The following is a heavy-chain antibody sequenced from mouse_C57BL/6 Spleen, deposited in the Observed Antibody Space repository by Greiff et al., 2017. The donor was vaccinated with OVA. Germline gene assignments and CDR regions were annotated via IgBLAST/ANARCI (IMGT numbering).Heavy chain of an antibody. Sequence: VQLQQSGPELVKPGASVKISCKASGYAFSSSWMNWVKQRPGQGLEWIGRIYPGDGDTNYNGKFKGKATLTADTSSSTAYMQLSSLTSEDSAVYFCARDGYAMDYWGQGTSVTVSS. CDR3: ARDGYAMDY. V-gene: IGHV1-82*01. CDR1: GYAFSSSW. CDR2: IYPGDGDT. J-gene: IGHJ4*01.